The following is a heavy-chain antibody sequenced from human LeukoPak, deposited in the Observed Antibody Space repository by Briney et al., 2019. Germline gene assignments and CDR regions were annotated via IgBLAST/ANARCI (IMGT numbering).Heavy chain of an antibody. CDR3: AKAPTYYYDSSDAFGI. Sequence: GGSLRLSCAASGFTFSSYGMHWVRQAPGKGLEWVAVISYDGSNKYYADSVKGRFTISRDNSKNTLYLQMNSLRAEDTAVYYCAKAPTYYYDSSDAFGIWGQGTMVTVSS. CDR1: GFTFSSYG. J-gene: IGHJ3*02. CDR2: ISYDGSNK. V-gene: IGHV3-30*18. D-gene: IGHD3-22*01.